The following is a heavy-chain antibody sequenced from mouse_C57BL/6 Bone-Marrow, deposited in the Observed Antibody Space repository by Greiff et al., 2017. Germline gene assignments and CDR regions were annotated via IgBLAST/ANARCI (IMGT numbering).Heavy chain of an antibody. CDR2: IDPETGGT. V-gene: IGHV1-15*01. Sequence: VQLQQSGAELVRPGASVTLSCKASGYTFTDYEMPWVKQTPVHGLEWIGAIDPETGGTAYNQKFKGKAILTADQSSSTAYMELRSLTAEDCAGYDCTRREWVLFDYWGQGTTLTVSS. CDR1: GYTFTDYE. D-gene: IGHD1-3*01. J-gene: IGHJ2*01. CDR3: TRREWVLFDY.